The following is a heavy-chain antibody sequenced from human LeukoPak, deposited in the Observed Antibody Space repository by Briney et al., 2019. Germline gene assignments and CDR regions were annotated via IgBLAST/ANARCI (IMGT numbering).Heavy chain of an antibody. CDR1: GFTFSSYG. D-gene: IGHD6-19*01. CDR3: AKASLKQWLPPGPGY. CDR2: IRYDGSNK. J-gene: IGHJ4*02. V-gene: IGHV3-30*02. Sequence: GGSLRLSCAASGFTFSSYGMHWVRQAPGKGLEWVAFIRYDGSNKYYAYSVKGRFTISRDNYKNTLSLQMNRLRAEATAVYYCAKASLKQWLPPGPGYWGQGTLVTVSS.